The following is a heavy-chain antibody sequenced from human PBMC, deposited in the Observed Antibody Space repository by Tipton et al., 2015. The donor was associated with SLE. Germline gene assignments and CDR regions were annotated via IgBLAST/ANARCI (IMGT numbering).Heavy chain of an antibody. V-gene: IGHV3-30*02. CDR3: AGGTGAYFDH. D-gene: IGHD3-16*01. J-gene: IGHJ4*02. CDR2: IRADGSNK. CDR1: GFTYSGYV. Sequence: SLRLSCAASGFTYSGYVMHWVRQAPGKGLEWVAFIRADGSNKDYADSVKGRFTISRDNSKKTLYLQMNRLRVEDTAVYYCAGGTGAYFDHWGQGTLVTVSS.